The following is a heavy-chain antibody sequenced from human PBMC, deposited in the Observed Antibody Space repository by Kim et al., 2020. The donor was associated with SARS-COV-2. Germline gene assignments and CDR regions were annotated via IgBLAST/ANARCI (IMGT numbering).Heavy chain of an antibody. J-gene: IGHJ6*02. D-gene: IGHD6-19*01. Sequence: GGSLRLSCAASGFTFSSYAMSWVRQAPGKGLEWVSAISGSGGSTYYADSVKGRFTISRDNSKNTLYLQMNSLRAEDTAVYYCAQDRRLDPYYYYGMDVWGQGSTVSVSS. CDR3: AQDRRLDPYYYYGMDV. V-gene: IGHV3-23*01. CDR2: ISGSGGST. CDR1: GFTFSSYA.